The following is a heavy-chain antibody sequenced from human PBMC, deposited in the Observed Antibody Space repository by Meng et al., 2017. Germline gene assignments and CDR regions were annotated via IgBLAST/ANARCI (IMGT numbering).Heavy chain of an antibody. J-gene: IGHJ5*02. Sequence: QVQLQESGPGLVKPSQTLSLTLTVSGGSISSGNYYWSWIRQPPGKGLEWIGYIYHSGSTYYNPSLKSRVTISVDTSKNQFSLKLNYVTAADTAVYYCARDSGVGGSYNWFDPWGQGTLVTVSS. CDR1: GGSISSGNYY. CDR2: IYHSGST. CDR3: ARDSGVGGSYNWFDP. V-gene: IGHV4-30-4*01. D-gene: IGHD1-26*01.